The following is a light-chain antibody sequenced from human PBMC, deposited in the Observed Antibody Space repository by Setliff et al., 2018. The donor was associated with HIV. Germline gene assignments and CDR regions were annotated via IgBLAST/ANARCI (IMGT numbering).Light chain of an antibody. CDR3: SSYTGTYSFL. J-gene: IGLJ2*01. Sequence: SALTQPRSVSGSPGQSVTISCAGTNSDVGGYDYVSWYQQHPGKAPRLIIYDVSKRPSGVPDRFSGSTSANTASLTISGLQPEDEADYYCSSYTGTYSFLFGGGTKGTVL. CDR2: DVS. V-gene: IGLV2-11*01. CDR1: NSDVGGYDY.